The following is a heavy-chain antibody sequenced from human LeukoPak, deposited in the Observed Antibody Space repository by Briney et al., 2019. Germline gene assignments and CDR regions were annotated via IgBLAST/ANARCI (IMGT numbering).Heavy chain of an antibody. CDR2: INPNSGGT. V-gene: IGHV1-2*02. CDR1: GYTFTGYY. D-gene: IGHD6-19*01. J-gene: IGHJ4*02. Sequence: ASVKVSCKASGYTFTGYYMHWVRQAPGQGLEWMGWINPNSGGTNYARKFQGRVTMTRDTSISTAYMELSRLRSDDTAVYYCARGPSSGWYIWGQGTLVTVSS. CDR3: ARGPSSGWYI.